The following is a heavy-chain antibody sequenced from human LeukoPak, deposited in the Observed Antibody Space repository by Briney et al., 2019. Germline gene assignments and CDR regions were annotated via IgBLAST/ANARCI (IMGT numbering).Heavy chain of an antibody. CDR1: GYTFTSYG. D-gene: IGHD2-2*01. V-gene: IGHV1-8*02. CDR3: ARGRSYAHDAFDI. J-gene: IGHJ3*02. Sequence: ASVKVSCKASGYTFTSYGISWVRQAPGQGLEWMGWMNPNSGNTGYAQKFQGRVTMTRNTSISTAYMELSSLRSEDTAVYYCARGRSYAHDAFDIWGQGTMVTVSS. CDR2: MNPNSGNT.